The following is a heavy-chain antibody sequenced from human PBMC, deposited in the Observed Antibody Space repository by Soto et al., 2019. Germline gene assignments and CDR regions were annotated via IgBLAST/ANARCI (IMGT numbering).Heavy chain of an antibody. CDR1: GGTFSSYA. J-gene: IGHJ6*02. CDR3: ARGVVGATTGYYYYGMDV. D-gene: IGHD1-26*01. V-gene: IGHV1-69*01. Sequence: QVQLVQSGAEVKKPGSSVKVSCKASGGTFSSYAISWVRQAPGQGLEWMGGIIHIFGTANYAQKFQGRVTITADESTSTAYMELSSLRSEDTAVYYCARGVVGATTGYYYYGMDVWGQGTTVTVSS. CDR2: IIHIFGTA.